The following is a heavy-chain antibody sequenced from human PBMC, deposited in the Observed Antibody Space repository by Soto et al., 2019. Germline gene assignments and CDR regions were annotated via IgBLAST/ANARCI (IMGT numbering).Heavy chain of an antibody. Sequence: ASVKVSCKASGDTFTSYARHWVRQAPGQRLEWMGWINAGNGNTKYSQKCQGRVTITRDTSASTPYMELSSLRSEDMAVYYCARHPGYSYGYIWGQGPLVTFS. D-gene: IGHD5-18*01. J-gene: IGHJ4*02. V-gene: IGHV1-3*01. CDR3: ARHPGYSYGYI. CDR2: INAGNGNT. CDR1: GDTFTSYA.